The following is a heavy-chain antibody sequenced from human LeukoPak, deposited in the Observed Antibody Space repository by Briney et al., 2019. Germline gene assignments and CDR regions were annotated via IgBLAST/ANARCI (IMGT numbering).Heavy chain of an antibody. Sequence: GGSLRLSCAASGFTFSSYNMNWVRQAPGKGLEWVSYISDSSTTIYYADSVKGRFNISRDNAKNSLYLQMNSLRAEDTAVYYCARDRGGAYDFWSGYYTGHFDYWGQGTLVPVSS. D-gene: IGHD3-3*01. CDR3: ARDRGGAYDFWSGYYTGHFDY. J-gene: IGHJ4*02. CDR1: GFTFSSYN. CDR2: ISDSSTTI. V-gene: IGHV3-48*01.